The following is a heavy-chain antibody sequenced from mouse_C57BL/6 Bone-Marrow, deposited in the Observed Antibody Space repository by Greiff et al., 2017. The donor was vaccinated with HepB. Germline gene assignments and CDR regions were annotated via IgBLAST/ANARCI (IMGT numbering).Heavy chain of an antibody. J-gene: IGHJ2*01. Sequence: VQLQQPGAELVKPGASVKLSCKASGYTFTEYTIHWVKQRSGQGLEWIGWFYPGSGSIKYNEKFKDKATLTADKSSSTVYMELSRMTSEDSAVYCCARRGDYYGSLYYFDDWGQGTTLTVSS. CDR3: ARRGDYYGSLYYFDD. CDR1: GYTFTEYT. CDR2: FYPGSGSI. D-gene: IGHD1-1*01. V-gene: IGHV1-62-2*01.